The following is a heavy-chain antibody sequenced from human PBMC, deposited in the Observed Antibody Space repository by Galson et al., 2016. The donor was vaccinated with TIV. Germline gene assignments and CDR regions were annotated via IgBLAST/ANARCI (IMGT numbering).Heavy chain of an antibody. CDR1: GYTLNELS. D-gene: IGHD2-8*01. CDR2: INPNNDDT. CDR3: VRVKYGELSPFES. J-gene: IGHJ4*02. V-gene: IGHV1-2*06. Sequence: SVKVSCKVSGYTLNELSMHWVRQAPGQGLEWLGRINPNNDDTDYAEKFQGRLTFTRDTSITTATMELSRLGSDDTAVSYCVRVKYGELSPFESWGQGTLVTVSS.